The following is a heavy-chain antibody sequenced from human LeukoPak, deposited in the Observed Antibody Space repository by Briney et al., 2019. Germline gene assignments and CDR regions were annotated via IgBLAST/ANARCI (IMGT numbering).Heavy chain of an antibody. CDR2: IIPSDGFT. Sequence: ASVKVSCKASGYTFSSYYVHWVRQAPGQGLEWMGMIIPSDGFTSYAQKFQGRVTMTRDMSTSTVYMELSSLRSDDTAVYYCARGPYSSSRYYYYYYMDVWGKGTTVTVSS. CDR1: GYTFSSYY. D-gene: IGHD6-13*01. V-gene: IGHV1-46*01. J-gene: IGHJ6*03. CDR3: ARGPYSSSRYYYYYYMDV.